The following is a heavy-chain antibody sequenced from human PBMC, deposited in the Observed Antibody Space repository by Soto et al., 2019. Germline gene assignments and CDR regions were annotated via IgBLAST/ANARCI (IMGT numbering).Heavy chain of an antibody. D-gene: IGHD3-22*01. CDR2: IYYSGST. J-gene: IGHJ4*02. CDR1: GGSISSYY. CDR3: ARGDYYDSSGYCFDY. Sequence: SETLSLTCTVSGGSISSYYWSWIRQPPGKGLEWIGYIYYSGSTNYNPSLKSRVTISVDTSKNQFSLKLSSVTAADTAVYYCARGDYYDSSGYCFDYWAREPWSPSPQ. V-gene: IGHV4-59*01.